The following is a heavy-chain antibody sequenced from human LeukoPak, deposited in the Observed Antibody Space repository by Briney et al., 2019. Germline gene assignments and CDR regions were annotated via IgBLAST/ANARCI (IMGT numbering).Heavy chain of an antibody. CDR1: GYTFTSYD. CDR2: MNPNSGNT. V-gene: IGHV1-8*01. Sequence: ASVKVSCKASGYTFTSYDINWVRQATGQGLEWMGWMNPNSGNTGYVQKFQGRVTMTRNTSISTAYMELSSLRSEDTAVYCCARGGAYSSGWYPSDYWGQGTLVTVSS. J-gene: IGHJ4*02. D-gene: IGHD6-19*01. CDR3: ARGGAYSSGWYPSDY.